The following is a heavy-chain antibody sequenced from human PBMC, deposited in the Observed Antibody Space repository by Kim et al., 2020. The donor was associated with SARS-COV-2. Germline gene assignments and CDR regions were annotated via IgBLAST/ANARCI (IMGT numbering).Heavy chain of an antibody. J-gene: IGHJ4*02. CDR1: GGSISSSSYY. CDR3: ARLKSNYVGY. CDR2: IYYSGST. V-gene: IGHV4-39*01. Sequence: SETLSLTCTVSGGSISSSSYYWGWIRQPPGKGLEWIGSIYYSGSTYYNPSLKSRVTISVDTSKNQFSLKLSSVTAADTAVYYCARLKSNYVGYWGQGTLVTVSS.